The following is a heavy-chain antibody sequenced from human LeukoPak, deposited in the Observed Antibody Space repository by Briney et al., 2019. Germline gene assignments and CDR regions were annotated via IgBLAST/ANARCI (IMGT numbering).Heavy chain of an antibody. D-gene: IGHD1-7*01. CDR3: AKGHNWNSKAPPYYYYYMDV. CDR1: GLTFSSYW. CDR2: IKKDGSEK. Sequence: PGGSLRLSCAASGLTFSSYWMSWVRQAPGKGLEWVANIKKDGSEKYYVDSVKGRFTISRDNAKNSLYLQMNSLRADDTAVYYCAKGHNWNSKAPPYYYYYMDVWGKGTTVTVSS. V-gene: IGHV3-7*03. J-gene: IGHJ6*03.